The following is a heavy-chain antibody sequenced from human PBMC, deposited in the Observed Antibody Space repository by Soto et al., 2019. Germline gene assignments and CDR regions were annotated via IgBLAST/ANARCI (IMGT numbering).Heavy chain of an antibody. CDR1: GFTFSNYA. V-gene: IGHV3-23*01. CDR3: AKSPLGYCSGGSCYPPHYFDY. J-gene: IGHJ4*02. CDR2: VGGSGDST. D-gene: IGHD2-15*01. Sequence: EVQLLDSGGGLVQPGGSLRLSCAASGFTFSNYAMSWVRQAPGKGLEWGSGVGGSGDSTYYADPVKGRFTISRDNSKDTLYLQMSSLRAEDTAVYDCAKSPLGYCSGGSCYPPHYFDYWGQGTLVTVSS.